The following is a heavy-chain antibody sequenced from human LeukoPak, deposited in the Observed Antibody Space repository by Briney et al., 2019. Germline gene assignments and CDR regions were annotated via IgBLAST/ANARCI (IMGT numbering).Heavy chain of an antibody. Sequence: PSETLSLTCAVSGFSISSGYYRGWSRQPPGKGLEWIGSIYHSGSTYYNPSLKSRVTISVDTSKNQFSLKLSSVTAADTAVYYCARHNAALLYWGQGTLVTVSS. CDR2: IYHSGST. CDR1: GFSISSGYY. J-gene: IGHJ4*02. D-gene: IGHD1-14*01. V-gene: IGHV4-38-2*01. CDR3: ARHNAALLY.